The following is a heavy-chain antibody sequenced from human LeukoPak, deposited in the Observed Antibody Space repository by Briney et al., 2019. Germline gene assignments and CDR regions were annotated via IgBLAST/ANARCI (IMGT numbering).Heavy chain of an antibody. CDR1: GFTFNKYW. V-gene: IGHV3-7*01. Sequence: GGSLRLSCEASGFTFNKYWMSWFRQAPGKGLEWVANIKQDESEKNYVDSVKGRFTISRDNVKNSLYLQMNSLRAEDTAVYYCAKEDMDYGDYFDYWGQGTLVTVSS. J-gene: IGHJ4*02. CDR3: AKEDMDYGDYFDY. CDR2: IKQDESEK. D-gene: IGHD4-17*01.